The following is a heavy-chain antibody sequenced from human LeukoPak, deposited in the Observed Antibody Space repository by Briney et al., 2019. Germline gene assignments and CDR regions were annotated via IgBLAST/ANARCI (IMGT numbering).Heavy chain of an antibody. D-gene: IGHD2-21*01. V-gene: IGHV3-48*04. CDR2: ISSSSSTI. Sequence: GSLRLSCAASGFTFSSYSMNWVRQAPGKGLEWVSYISSSSSTIYYADSVKGRFTISRDNAKNSLYLQMNSLRAEDTAVYYCARAHISPYAGFDYWGQGTLVTVSS. J-gene: IGHJ4*02. CDR1: GFTFSSYS. CDR3: ARAHISPYAGFDY.